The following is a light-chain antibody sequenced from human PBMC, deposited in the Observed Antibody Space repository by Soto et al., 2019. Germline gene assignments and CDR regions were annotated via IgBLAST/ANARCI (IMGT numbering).Light chain of an antibody. V-gene: IGKV3-11*01. CDR3: QQRSIWPIT. Sequence: EIVLTQSPATLSLSPGDRATVSCRASQSVYNYLAWYQQKPGQTPRLLIYDASNRATGIPARFSGSGSGTDFTLTISSLEPEDFAIYYCQQRSIWPITFGQGTRLEIK. CDR1: QSVYNY. CDR2: DAS. J-gene: IGKJ5*01.